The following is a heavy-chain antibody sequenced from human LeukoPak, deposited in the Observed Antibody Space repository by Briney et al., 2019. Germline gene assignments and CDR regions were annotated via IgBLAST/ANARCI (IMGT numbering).Heavy chain of an antibody. CDR1: GGSISSGGYY. J-gene: IGHJ6*02. D-gene: IGHD3-3*01. CDR3: ARGFPRKYGMDV. CDR2: INHSGST. Sequence: SETLSLTCTVSGGSISSGGYYWSWIRQPPGKGLEWIGEINHSGSTNYNPSLKSRVTISVDTSKNQFSLKLSSVTAADTAVYYCARGFPRKYGMDVWGQGTTVTVSS. V-gene: IGHV4-39*07.